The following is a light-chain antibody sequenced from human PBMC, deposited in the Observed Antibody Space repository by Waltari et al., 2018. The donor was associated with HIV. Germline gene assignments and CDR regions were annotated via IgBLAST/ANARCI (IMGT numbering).Light chain of an antibody. V-gene: IGLV3-21*01. CDR2: YDI. CDR3: QVWESGDDHPV. CDR1: NIGSET. Sequence: SYTLTQAPSVSVAPGKTARITCGGHNIGSETVHWYQQKPGQAPLLVIYYDIDRPSGIPERFSGSNSGNTATLTINRVEVEDEADYYCQVWESGDDHPVFGGGTKLTVL. J-gene: IGLJ3*02.